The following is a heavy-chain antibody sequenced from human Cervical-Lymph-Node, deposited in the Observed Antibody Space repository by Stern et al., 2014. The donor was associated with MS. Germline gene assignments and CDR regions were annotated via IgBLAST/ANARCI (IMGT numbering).Heavy chain of an antibody. J-gene: IGHJ4*02. V-gene: IGHV2-5*02. CDR1: GFSLSTSGVG. Sequence: QITLKESGPTLVKPTQSLTLTCTFSGFSLSTSGVGVGWIRQPPKETLEWLALIYWDDDKFYSPSLKSRLTITKDTSKNQVVLIMTDMDPVDTATYYCVQNQLVGWGQGALVTVSS. CDR3: VQNQLVG. D-gene: IGHD1-1*01. CDR2: IYWDDDK.